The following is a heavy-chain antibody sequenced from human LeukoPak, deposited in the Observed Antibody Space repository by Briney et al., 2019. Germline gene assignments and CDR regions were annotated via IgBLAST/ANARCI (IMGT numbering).Heavy chain of an antibody. CDR1: CVSISSYY. Sequence: NSSETLSLTCTVSCVSISSYYWSWIRQPPGKGLEWIGYIYYSGSTNYNPSLKSRVTISVDTSKNQFSLKLSSVTAADTAVYYCARERGSAYCGGDCYYFDYWGQGTLVTVSS. J-gene: IGHJ4*02. V-gene: IGHV4-59*01. CDR2: IYYSGST. CDR3: ARERGSAYCGGDCYYFDY. D-gene: IGHD2-21*02.